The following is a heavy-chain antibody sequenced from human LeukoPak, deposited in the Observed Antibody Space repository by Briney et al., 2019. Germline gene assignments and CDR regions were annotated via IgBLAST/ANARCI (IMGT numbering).Heavy chain of an antibody. CDR1: GGSFSGYY. CDR2: INHSGST. CDR3: ATRFGYSSGWYFRYPSWFDP. V-gene: IGHV4-34*01. D-gene: IGHD6-19*01. Sequence: SETLSLTCAVYGGSFSGYYWSWIRPPPGKGLEWIGEINHSGSTTYNPSLKSRVTISVDTSKNQFSLKLSSVTAADTAVYYCATRFGYSSGWYFRYPSWFDPWGQGTLVTVSS. J-gene: IGHJ5*02.